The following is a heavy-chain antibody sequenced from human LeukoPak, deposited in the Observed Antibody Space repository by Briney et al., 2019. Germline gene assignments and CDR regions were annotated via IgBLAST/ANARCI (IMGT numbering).Heavy chain of an antibody. V-gene: IGHV3-7*01. D-gene: IGHD3-3*02. CDR3: ASRAHFWSGPGG. CDR2: IKQDGSEK. J-gene: IGHJ4*02. CDR1: GFTFNTYW. Sequence: GGSLRLSCAASGFTFNTYWMSCVRQAPGKGLEWVANIKQDGSEKYYVDSVKGRFTISRDNAKNSLYLQMNSLRAEDTAVYYCASRAHFWSGPGGWGQGTLVTVSS.